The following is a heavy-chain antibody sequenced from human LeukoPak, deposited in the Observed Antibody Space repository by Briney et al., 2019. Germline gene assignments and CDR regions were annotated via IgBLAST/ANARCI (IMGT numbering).Heavy chain of an antibody. Sequence: GGSLRLSCAASGFTFSSYGMHWVRQAPGKGLEWVAFIRYDGSNKYYADSVKGRFTISRDNAKDSLYLQMNSLRAEDTAVYYCARDRDYGSGSYFYWGQGTLVTVSS. J-gene: IGHJ4*02. CDR1: GFTFSSYG. D-gene: IGHD3-10*01. CDR3: ARDRDYGSGSYFY. CDR2: IRYDGSNK. V-gene: IGHV3-30*02.